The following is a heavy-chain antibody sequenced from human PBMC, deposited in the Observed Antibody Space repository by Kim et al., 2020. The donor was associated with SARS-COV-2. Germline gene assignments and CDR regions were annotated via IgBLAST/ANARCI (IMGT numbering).Heavy chain of an antibody. CDR3: ARGPNYSPFDY. V-gene: IGHV3-48*03. J-gene: IGHJ4*02. CDR2: I. D-gene: IGHD4-4*01. Sequence: IYNTAPVRGRFTISRDNDKNSLFLKMNSLRAEETAVYYCARGPNYSPFDYWGQGTLVTVSS.